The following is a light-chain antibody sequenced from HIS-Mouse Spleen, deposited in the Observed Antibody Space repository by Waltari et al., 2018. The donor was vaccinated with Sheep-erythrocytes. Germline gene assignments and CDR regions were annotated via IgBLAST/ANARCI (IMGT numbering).Light chain of an antibody. J-gene: IGKJ5*01. V-gene: IGKV1-12*01. CDR3: PPSPLFPLT. CDR1: QGISSW. Sequence: DSQMRKAPGGGGEAVGSRVIITCRASQGISSWLAWYQQSGTAPKLLIYAASPFPLCVPSRFSGSGSGTAFTLPISLLPPSSFPPSFSPPSPLFPLTFGQGTRLEI. CDR2: AAS.